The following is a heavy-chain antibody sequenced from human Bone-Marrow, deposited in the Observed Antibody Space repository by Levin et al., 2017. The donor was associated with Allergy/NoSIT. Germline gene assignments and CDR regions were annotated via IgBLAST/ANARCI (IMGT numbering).Heavy chain of an antibody. CDR1: GFTFSNYA. CDR2: ISGSGAST. D-gene: IGHD5-12*01. J-gene: IGHJ4*02. V-gene: IGHV3-23*01. CDR3: AKDDSGSGDDMGS. Sequence: LAGGSLRLSFAASGFTFSNYAMTWVRQAPGKGLEWVSAISGSGASTYYADSVKGRFTISRDNSKNTLYLQMNSLRAEDTAVYYCAKDDSGSGDDMGSWGQGTLVTVSS.